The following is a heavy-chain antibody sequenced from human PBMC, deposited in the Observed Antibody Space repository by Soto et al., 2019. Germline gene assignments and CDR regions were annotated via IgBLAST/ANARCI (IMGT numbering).Heavy chain of an antibody. CDR1: GFTFDDYA. CDR3: VKDESINWYSGHFRH. Sequence: GGSLSLSCAASGFTFDDYAMHWVRQVPGKGLEWVSGINWNSGSIGYGDSVKGRFAISRDNAKNSLHLQMNSLSAEDTAFYYCVKDESINWYSGHFRHWGQGTLVTVSS. CDR2: INWNSGSI. J-gene: IGHJ1*01. V-gene: IGHV3-9*01. D-gene: IGHD6-13*01.